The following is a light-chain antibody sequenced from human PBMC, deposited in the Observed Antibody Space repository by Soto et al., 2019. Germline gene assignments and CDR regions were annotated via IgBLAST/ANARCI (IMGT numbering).Light chain of an antibody. CDR1: PTVPSR. V-gene: IGKV3-15*01. J-gene: IGKJ5*01. CDR2: GAS. CDR3: QLYKSWPTIT. Sequence: EIVMRQSPATLSVSPGEGVTLSCRATPTVPSRIAWYQPKPDQAPSLXIYGASTRANGVPDRFSGAGSGTELTLIISSLKSEDYSVYYCQLYKSWPTITFGQGTRLEI.